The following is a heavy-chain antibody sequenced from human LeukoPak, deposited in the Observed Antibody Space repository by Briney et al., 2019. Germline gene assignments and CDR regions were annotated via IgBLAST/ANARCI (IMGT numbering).Heavy chain of an antibody. V-gene: IGHV4-59*01. D-gene: IGHD1-26*01. Sequence: SETLSLTCSVSGGSISSYYWSWIRQPPGKGLEYIGYIFYSGSTNYNPSLKSRVTISVDTSKNQFSLKLRSVTAADTAVYYCARDRSGSYLYNWFDPWGQGTLVTVSA. J-gene: IGHJ5*02. CDR2: IFYSGST. CDR1: GGSISSYY. CDR3: ARDRSGSYLYNWFDP.